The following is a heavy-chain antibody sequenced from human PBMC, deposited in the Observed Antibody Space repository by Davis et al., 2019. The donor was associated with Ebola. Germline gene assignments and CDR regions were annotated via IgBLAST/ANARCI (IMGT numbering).Heavy chain of an antibody. CDR3: ARVGSGWYFDFDY. V-gene: IGHV3-74*01. CDR2: IDTDGSTT. J-gene: IGHJ4*02. D-gene: IGHD6-19*01. CDR1: EFTFRSYW. Sequence: PGGSLRLSCVASEFTFRSYWFHWVRQAPGKGLEWVSRIDTDGSTTNYADSVRGRFTISRDNAKNTLYLQMNSLRVDDTAVYYCARVGSGWYFDFDYWGQGTLVTVSS.